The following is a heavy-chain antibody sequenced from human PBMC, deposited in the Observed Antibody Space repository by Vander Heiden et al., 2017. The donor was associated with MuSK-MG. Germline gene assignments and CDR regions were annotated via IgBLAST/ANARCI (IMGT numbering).Heavy chain of an antibody. Sequence: EVQLVESGGGLVQPGGSLRLSCEASGFTFSSHGMSWVRQAPGKGLEWVANIKQDGTQKYCVDSVRGRFTISRDNTKNSLNLQMNSLRAEDTAVYYCARENYYYFDYWGQGTLVTVSS. CDR3: ARENYYYFDY. J-gene: IGHJ4*02. CDR1: GFTFSSHG. CDR2: IKQDGTQK. D-gene: IGHD3-10*01. V-gene: IGHV3-7*04.